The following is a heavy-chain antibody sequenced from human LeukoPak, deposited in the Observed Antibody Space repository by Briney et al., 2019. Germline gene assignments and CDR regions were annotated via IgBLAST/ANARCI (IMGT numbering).Heavy chain of an antibody. Sequence: GGSLRLSCAASGFTFSGSAMHWVRQASGKGLEWVGRIRSKANSYATAYAASVKGRFTISRDDSKNTAYLQMNSLKTEDTAVYYCTAADYNAFDIWGQGTMVTVSS. J-gene: IGHJ3*02. D-gene: IGHD4-11*01. CDR3: TAADYNAFDI. V-gene: IGHV3-73*01. CDR1: GFTFSGSA. CDR2: IRSKANSYAT.